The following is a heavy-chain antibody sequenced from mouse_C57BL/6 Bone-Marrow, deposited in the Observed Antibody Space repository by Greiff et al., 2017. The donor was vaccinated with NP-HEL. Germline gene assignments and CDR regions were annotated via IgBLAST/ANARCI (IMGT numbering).Heavy chain of an antibody. CDR2: IYPRSGNT. J-gene: IGHJ1*03. CDR1: GYTFTSYG. D-gene: IGHD1-2*01. V-gene: IGHV1-81*01. CDR3: ARPPLGYFDV. Sequence: QVQLKESGAELARPGASVKLSCKASGYTFTSYGISWVKQRTGQGLEWIGEIYPRSGNTYYNEKFKGKATLTADKSSSTAYMELRSLTSEDSAVYFCARPPLGYFDVWGTGTTVTVSS.